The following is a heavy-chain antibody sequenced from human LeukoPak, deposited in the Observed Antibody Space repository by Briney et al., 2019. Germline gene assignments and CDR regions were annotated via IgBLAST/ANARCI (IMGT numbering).Heavy chain of an antibody. Sequence: ASVKVSCKASGYTFTGYYMHWVRQAPGQGLEWMGWMNPNSGNTGYAQKFQGRVTITRNTSISTAYMELSSLRSEDTAVYYCATQAGYSSSWLTPYWGQGTLVTVSS. CDR3: ATQAGYSSSWLTPY. CDR1: GYTFTGYY. D-gene: IGHD6-13*01. CDR2: MNPNSGNT. V-gene: IGHV1-8*03. J-gene: IGHJ4*02.